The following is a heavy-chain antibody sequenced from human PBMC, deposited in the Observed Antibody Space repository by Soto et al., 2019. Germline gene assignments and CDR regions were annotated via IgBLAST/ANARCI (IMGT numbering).Heavy chain of an antibody. CDR1: GFPFSNYG. CDR3: AKNGGSSRTWSYPFDS. V-gene: IGHV3-23*01. CDR2: IRGSGSST. Sequence: EVQLLDSGGGVVRPGTSLRLSCAASGFPFSNYGMSWVRQAPGQWLEWVAAIRGSGSSTYYADSVKRRFAISRDKSRNTLSLQTNNLRVEDTAIYYCAKNGGSSRTWSYPFDSWGQGTLVTVSS. D-gene: IGHD6-13*01. J-gene: IGHJ4*02.